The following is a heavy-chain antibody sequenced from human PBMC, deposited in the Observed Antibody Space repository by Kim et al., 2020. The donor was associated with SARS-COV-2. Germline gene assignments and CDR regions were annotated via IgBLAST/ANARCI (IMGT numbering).Heavy chain of an antibody. V-gene: IGHV4-31*03. CDR1: GGSIISGGAY. Sequence: SETLSLTCSVSGGSIISGGAYWNWIRQHPGRGLEWIGYIYHTGSTYSNSSLKSRVTISVDTSKNQFSLRLASVTAADTAVYYCARGAVSSAGGDFWGQGTRVTVS. J-gene: IGHJ4*02. CDR2: IYHTGST. D-gene: IGHD3-16*01. CDR3: ARGAVSSAGGDF.